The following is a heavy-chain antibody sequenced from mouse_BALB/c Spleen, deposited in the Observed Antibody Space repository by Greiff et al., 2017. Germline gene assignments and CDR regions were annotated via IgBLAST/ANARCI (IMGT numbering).Heavy chain of an antibody. D-gene: IGHD2-2*01. J-gene: IGHJ2*01. V-gene: IGHV5-6-5*01. CDR2: ISSGGST. CDR3: ARDGYA. Sequence: EVKLMESGGGLVKPGGSLKLSCAASGFTFSSYAISWVRQTPEKRLEWVASISSGGSTYYPDSVKGRFTISRDNARNILYLQMSSLRSEDTAMYYCARDGYAWGQGTTLTVAA. CDR1: GFTFSSYA.